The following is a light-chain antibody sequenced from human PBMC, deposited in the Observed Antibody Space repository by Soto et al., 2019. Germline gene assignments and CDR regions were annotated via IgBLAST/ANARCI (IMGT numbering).Light chain of an antibody. CDR3: SSYTSSNTYV. J-gene: IGLJ1*01. CDR1: SSDVGGYDF. CDR2: DVS. Sequence: QSALTQPASVSGSPGQSITISCTGTSSDVGGYDFVSWYQHHPGKAPRLMIYDVSHRPSGVSNRFSGSKSGNTASLTISGLQAEDEADYYCSSYTSSNTYVFGTGTKLTVL. V-gene: IGLV2-14*03.